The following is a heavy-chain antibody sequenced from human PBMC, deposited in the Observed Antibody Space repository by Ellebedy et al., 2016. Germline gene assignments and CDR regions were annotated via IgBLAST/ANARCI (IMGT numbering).Heavy chain of an antibody. D-gene: IGHD6-13*01. J-gene: IGHJ4*02. V-gene: IGHV4-39*01. CDR2: IYYSGST. Sequence: SQTLSLTCXVSGGSISSSSYYWGWIRQPPGKGLEWIGSIYYSGSTYYNPSLKSRVTISVDTSKNQFSLKLSSVTAADTAVYYCAISWYWQQLVPYYFDYWGQGTLVTVSS. CDR3: AISWYWQQLVPYYFDY. CDR1: GGSISSSSYY.